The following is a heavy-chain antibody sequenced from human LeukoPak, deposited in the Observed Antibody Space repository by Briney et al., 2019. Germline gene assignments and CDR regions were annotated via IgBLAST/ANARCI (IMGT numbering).Heavy chain of an antibody. CDR3: ANEERYYDSSGYHYSWFDP. V-gene: IGHV3-23*01. D-gene: IGHD3-22*01. J-gene: IGHJ5*02. CDR2: ISGRGGRT. CDR1: RFTFSSYA. Sequence: GGSMSLSCAAARFTFSSYAIRWVRQAAGKGLEWVSAISGRGGRTYYADSVKGPFTVSRDNSKNTLYLQMNSLRAEDTAVYYCANEERYYDSSGYHYSWFDPWGQGTLVTVSS.